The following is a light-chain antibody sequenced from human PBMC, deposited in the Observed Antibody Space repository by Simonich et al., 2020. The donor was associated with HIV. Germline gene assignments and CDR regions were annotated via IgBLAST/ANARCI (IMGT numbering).Light chain of an antibody. CDR2: KAS. J-gene: IGKJ1*01. V-gene: IGKV1-5*03. CDR1: QSIRSW. CDR3: QKYNSALGT. Sequence: DIQMTQSPSTLSASVGDRITITCRASQSIRSWLAWYQQKPGKAPKLLIYKASSLESGVPSRFSGSGSGTDFTLTISSLQPEDVATYYCQKYNSALGTFGQGTKVEIK.